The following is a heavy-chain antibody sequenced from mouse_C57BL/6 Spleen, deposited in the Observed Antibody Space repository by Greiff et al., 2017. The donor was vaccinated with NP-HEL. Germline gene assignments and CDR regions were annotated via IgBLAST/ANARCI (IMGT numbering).Heavy chain of an antibody. CDR2: ISSGSSTI. J-gene: IGHJ3*01. D-gene: IGHD2-4*01. CDR3: AREGINYDYDEAWFAY. CDR1: GFTFSDYG. Sequence: EVQGVESGGGLVKPGGSLKLSCAASGFTFSDYGMHWVRHAPEKGLEWVAYISSGSSTIYYADTVKGRFTISRDNAKNTLFLQMTSLRSEDTAMYYCAREGINYDYDEAWFAYWGQGTLVTVSA. V-gene: IGHV5-17*01.